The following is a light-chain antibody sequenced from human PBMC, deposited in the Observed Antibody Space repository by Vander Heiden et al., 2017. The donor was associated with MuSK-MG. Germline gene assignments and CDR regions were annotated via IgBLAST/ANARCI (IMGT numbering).Light chain of an antibody. Sequence: SYVLTQPPSVSVAPGKTARITCGGNNIGSKSVHWHQKKPGQAPVLVIYYDSDRPSGIPERFAGSNSGNTATLTISRVEAGDEADYYCQVWDSSSDVVFGGGTKLTVL. CDR2: YDS. CDR1: NIGSKS. CDR3: QVWDSSSDVV. V-gene: IGLV3-21*04. J-gene: IGLJ2*01.